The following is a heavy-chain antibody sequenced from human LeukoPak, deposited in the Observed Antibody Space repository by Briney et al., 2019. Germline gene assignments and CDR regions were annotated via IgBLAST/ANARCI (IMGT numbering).Heavy chain of an antibody. V-gene: IGHV3-15*07. D-gene: IGHD2-8*01. CDR1: GFTFNNAR. Sequence: PGGSLRLSCAASGFTFNNARMNWVRQAPGKGLEWVGRIKSIPDGGTTDYAAPVKGRFTVSRDDSKNTLYLQMNSLITEDTAVYYCTTASWGYWSRTSGRDYWGQGTLVTVSS. J-gene: IGHJ4*02. CDR3: TTASWGYWSRTSGRDY. CDR2: IKSIPDGGTT.